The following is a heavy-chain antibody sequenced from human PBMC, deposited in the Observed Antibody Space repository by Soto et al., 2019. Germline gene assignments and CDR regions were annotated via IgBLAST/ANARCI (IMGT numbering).Heavy chain of an antibody. CDR1: GYSFTSYW. CDR2: IYPGDSDT. Sequence: PGESLKISCKGSGYSFTSYWIGWVRQMPGKGLEWMGIIYPGDSDTRYSPSFQGQVTISADKSISTAYLQWSSLKASDTAMYYCARPRCSSTSCYQYYFDYWGQGTLVTVSS. D-gene: IGHD2-2*01. V-gene: IGHV5-51*01. J-gene: IGHJ4*02. CDR3: ARPRCSSTSCYQYYFDY.